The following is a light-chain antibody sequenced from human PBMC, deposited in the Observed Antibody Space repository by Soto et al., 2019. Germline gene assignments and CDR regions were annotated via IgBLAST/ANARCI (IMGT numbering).Light chain of an antibody. CDR2: DVS. CDR3: CSYAGRYTYV. Sequence: QSVLTQPRSVSGSPGQSVTISCTGASSYVGGYNYVSWYQQHPGKAPKLMIYDVSKRPSGVPDRFSGSKSGNTASLTISGLQTEDEADYYCCSYAGRYTYVFGTGTKVT. CDR1: SSYVGGYNY. V-gene: IGLV2-11*01. J-gene: IGLJ1*01.